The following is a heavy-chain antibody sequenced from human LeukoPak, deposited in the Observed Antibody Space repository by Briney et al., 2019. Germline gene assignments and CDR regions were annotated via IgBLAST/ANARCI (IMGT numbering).Heavy chain of an antibody. V-gene: IGHV4-34*01. Sequence: PSETLPLTCAVYGGSFSGYYWSWIRQPPGKGLEWIGEINHSGSTNYNPSLKSRVTISVDTSKNQFSLKLSSVTAADTAVYYCARGIVGATASPRYYFDYWGQGTLVTVSS. J-gene: IGHJ4*02. CDR1: GGSFSGYY. CDR3: ARGIVGATASPRYYFDY. D-gene: IGHD1-26*01. CDR2: INHSGST.